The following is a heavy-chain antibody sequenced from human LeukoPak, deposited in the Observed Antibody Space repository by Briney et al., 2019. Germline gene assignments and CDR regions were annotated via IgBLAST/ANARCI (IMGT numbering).Heavy chain of an antibody. J-gene: IGHJ4*02. D-gene: IGHD6-13*01. V-gene: IGHV1-2*02. Sequence: ASVKVSCKASGYTFTGYYMHWVRQAPGQGLEWMGWINPNSGGTNYAQKFQGRVTMTRDTSISTAYMELSRLRSDDTAVYYCARGGIAAAGAPFFDSWGQGTLVTVSS. CDR1: GYTFTGYY. CDR3: ARGGIAAAGAPFFDS. CDR2: INPNSGGT.